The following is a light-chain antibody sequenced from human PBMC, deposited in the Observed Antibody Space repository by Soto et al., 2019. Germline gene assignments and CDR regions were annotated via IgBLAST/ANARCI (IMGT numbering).Light chain of an antibody. V-gene: IGKV3-15*01. Sequence: LLLTQSPAILSVSPGDRATLSCRASQSVSSDLAWYQQKPGQPPRLLIYEASTRAPGVPARFSGSGSGPEFTLTISRLQAEDFAVYYCQQHVTFGQGTKVEIK. CDR3: QQHVT. CDR2: EAS. J-gene: IGKJ1*01. CDR1: QSVSSD.